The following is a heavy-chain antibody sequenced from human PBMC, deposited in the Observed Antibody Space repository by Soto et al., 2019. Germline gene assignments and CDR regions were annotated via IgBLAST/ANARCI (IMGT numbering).Heavy chain of an antibody. Sequence: QVQLVQSGAEVKKPGSSVKVSCKASGGTFSSYAISWVRQAPGQGLEWMGGIIPIFGTANYAQKFQGRVTITADESTSTAYMELRSLRSEDTAVYYCARVGPSGGYCSGGSCYWFDPWGQGTLVTVSS. CDR3: ARVGPSGGYCSGGSCYWFDP. D-gene: IGHD2-15*01. CDR2: IIPIFGTA. CDR1: GGTFSSYA. J-gene: IGHJ5*02. V-gene: IGHV1-69*01.